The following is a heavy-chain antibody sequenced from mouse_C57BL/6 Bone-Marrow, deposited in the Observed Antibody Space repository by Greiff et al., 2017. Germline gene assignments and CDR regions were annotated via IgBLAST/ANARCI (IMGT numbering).Heavy chain of an antibody. J-gene: IGHJ3*01. Sequence: DVMLVESGGDLVKPGGSLKLSCAASGFTFSSYGMSWVRQTPDKRLEWVATISSGGSYTSYPDSVKGRFTISRDNAKNTLYLQMSSLKSEDTAMYYCARHTMITAWFAYWGQGTLVTVSA. CDR1: GFTFSSYG. CDR2: ISSGGSYT. D-gene: IGHD2-4*01. V-gene: IGHV5-6*02. CDR3: ARHTMITAWFAY.